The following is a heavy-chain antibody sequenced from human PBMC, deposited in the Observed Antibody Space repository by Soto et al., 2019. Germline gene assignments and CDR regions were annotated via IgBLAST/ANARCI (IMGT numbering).Heavy chain of an antibody. CDR1: GGSISSSSYY. Sequence: QLQLQESGPGLVKPSETLSLTCTVSGGSISSSSYYWDWIRPPPERGLGWIGSHYYSGSTYYDSSFKSRGTISVDTSKNQFSLRLSSGIAADAAADYCARHRVAGSSSSPTNYYYYGMDVWVQGTTVTVSS. CDR3: ARHRVAGSSSSPTNYYYYGMDV. D-gene: IGHD6-6*01. V-gene: IGHV4-39*01. J-gene: IGHJ6*02. CDR2: HYYSGST.